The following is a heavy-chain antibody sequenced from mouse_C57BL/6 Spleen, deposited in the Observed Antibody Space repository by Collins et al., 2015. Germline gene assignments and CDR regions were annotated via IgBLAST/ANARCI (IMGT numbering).Heavy chain of an antibody. CDR2: ILPGSGST. CDR1: GYTFSSYW. V-gene: IGHV1-9*01. J-gene: IGHJ4*01. CDR3: VRSGYYPDYYAMDY. Sequence: QVQLQQSGAELMKPGASVKISCKATGYTFSSYWIEWVKQRPGHGLEWIGEILPGSGSTNYNEKFKGKATFTADTSSNTAYIQLSSLTSEDSAVYYCVRSGYYPDYYAMDYWGQGTSVTVSS. D-gene: IGHD2-3*01.